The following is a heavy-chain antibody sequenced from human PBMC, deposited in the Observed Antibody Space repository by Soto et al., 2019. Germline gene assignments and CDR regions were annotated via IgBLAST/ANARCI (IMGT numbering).Heavy chain of an antibody. CDR3: ARAADYDFWSGEFDP. J-gene: IGHJ5*02. D-gene: IGHD3-3*01. Sequence: SETLSLTCTVSGGSISSGDYCWSWILQPPGKGLEWIVYIYYSGSTYYNPSLKSRVTISVDTSKNQFSLKLSSVTAADTAVYYCARAADYDFWSGEFDPWGQGTLVTVSS. CDR2: IYYSGST. CDR1: GGSISSGDYC. V-gene: IGHV4-30-4*01.